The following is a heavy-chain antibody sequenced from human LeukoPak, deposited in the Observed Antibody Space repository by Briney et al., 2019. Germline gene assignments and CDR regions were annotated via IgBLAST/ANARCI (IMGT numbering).Heavy chain of an antibody. CDR2: ISAYNGNT. V-gene: IGHV1-18*01. CDR1: GYTFTSYG. Sequence: ASVKVSCKASGYTFTSYGISWARQAPGQGLEWMGWISAYNGNTNYAQKLQGRVTMTTDTSTSTAYMELRSLRSDDTAVYYCARDTRLRFLEWLLSGDGGEYYFDYWGQGTLVTVSS. J-gene: IGHJ4*02. D-gene: IGHD3-3*01. CDR3: ARDTRLRFLEWLLSGDGGEYYFDY.